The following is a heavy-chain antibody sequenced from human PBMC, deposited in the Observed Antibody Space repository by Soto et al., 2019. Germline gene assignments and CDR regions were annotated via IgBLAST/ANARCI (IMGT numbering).Heavy chain of an antibody. D-gene: IGHD3-10*01. J-gene: IGHJ5*02. Sequence: GGSLRLSCAASGFTFSSYAMHWGRQAPGKGLEWVAVISYDGINKYYADSVKGRFTISRDSSKNTLYLQMNSLRAEDTAVYCCARALGNSNWFDPWGQGTLVTVS. CDR2: ISYDGINK. CDR3: ARALGNSNWFDP. CDR1: GFTFSSYA. V-gene: IGHV3-30-3*01.